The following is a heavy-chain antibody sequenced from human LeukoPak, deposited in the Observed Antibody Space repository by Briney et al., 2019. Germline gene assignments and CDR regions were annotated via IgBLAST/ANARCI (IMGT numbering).Heavy chain of an antibody. J-gene: IGHJ4*02. D-gene: IGHD6-6*01. Sequence: GESLKISCKGSGYSFTSYWIGWVRQMPGRGLEWMGIVYPGDSDTRYSPSFQGQVTISADKSINTAYLQWSSLRASDTAMYYCATTSRHFDYWGQGTLVTVSS. CDR2: VYPGDSDT. V-gene: IGHV5-51*01. CDR1: GYSFTSYW. CDR3: ATTSRHFDY.